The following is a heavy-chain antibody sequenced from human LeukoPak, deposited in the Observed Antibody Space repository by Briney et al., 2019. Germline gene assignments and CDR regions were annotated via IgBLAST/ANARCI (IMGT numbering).Heavy chain of an antibody. D-gene: IGHD5-18*01. Sequence: GGSLRLSCAASGFTFSSYAMHWVRQAPGKGLEYVSAISSNGGSTYYANSVKGRFTISRDNSKNTLYLQMGSLRAEDMAVYYCARGRYSYGYGRAFDIWGQGTMVTVSS. CDR2: ISSNGGST. V-gene: IGHV3-64*01. CDR3: ARGRYSYGYGRAFDI. CDR1: GFTFSSYA. J-gene: IGHJ3*02.